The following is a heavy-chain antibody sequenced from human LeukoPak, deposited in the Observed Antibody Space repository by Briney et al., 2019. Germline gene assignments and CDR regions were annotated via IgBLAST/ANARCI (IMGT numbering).Heavy chain of an antibody. V-gene: IGHV3-74*01. D-gene: IGHD3-10*02. CDR2: INTDGSST. CDR1: GFTLSSYW. J-gene: IGHJ6*04. Sequence: GGSLRLSCSASGFTLSSYWMHWVRQAPGKGLVWVSRINTDGSSTNYADSVKGRFTVSRDNAKNTLYLQMNSLRVEDTAVYYCAELGITMIGGVWGKGTTVTISS. CDR3: AELGITMIGGV.